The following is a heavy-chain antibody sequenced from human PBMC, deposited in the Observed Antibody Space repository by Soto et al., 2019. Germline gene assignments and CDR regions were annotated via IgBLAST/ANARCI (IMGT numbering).Heavy chain of an antibody. J-gene: IGHJ5*01. CDR1: GFTFSSYG. Sequence: QVQLVESGGXXVQPGRSLRLSCAASGFTFSSYGMHWVRQAPGKGLEWVAVISFDGSDKYYTDSVKGRFAISRDNSKSTLYLQMNSLRGDDTAVYYCAKAGGSYFVIPDSWGQGTLVTVSS. CDR2: ISFDGSDK. V-gene: IGHV3-30*18. CDR3: AKAGGSYFVIPDS. D-gene: IGHD1-26*01.